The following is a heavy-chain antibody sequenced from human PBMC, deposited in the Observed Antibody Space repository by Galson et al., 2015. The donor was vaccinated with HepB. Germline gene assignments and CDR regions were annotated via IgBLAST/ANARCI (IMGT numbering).Heavy chain of an antibody. V-gene: IGHV3-7*03. CDR3: ARGGVTRPFDY. Sequence: SLRLSCAASGFTFSSYWMSWVRQAPGKGLEWVANIKQDGSEKYYVDSVKGRFTISRDNAKNSLYLQMNSLRTEDTAVYYCARGGVTRPFDYWGQGTLVTVSS. CDR1: GFTFSSYW. CDR2: IKQDGSEK. J-gene: IGHJ4*02. D-gene: IGHD4-23*01.